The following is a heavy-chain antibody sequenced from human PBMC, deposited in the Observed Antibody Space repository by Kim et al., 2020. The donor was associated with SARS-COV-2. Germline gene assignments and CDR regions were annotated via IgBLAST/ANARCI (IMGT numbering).Heavy chain of an antibody. CDR3: ARDEWERTGAYYYGMDV. CDR2: TYYRSKWYN. J-gene: IGHJ6*02. CDR1: GDSVSSNSAA. V-gene: IGHV6-1*01. D-gene: IGHD1-26*01. Sequence: SQTLSLTCAISGDSVSSNSAAWNWIRQSPSRGLEWLGRTYYRSKWYNDYAVSVKSRITINPDTSKNQFSLQLNSVTPEDTAVYYCARDEWERTGAYYYGMDVWGQGTTVTVSS.